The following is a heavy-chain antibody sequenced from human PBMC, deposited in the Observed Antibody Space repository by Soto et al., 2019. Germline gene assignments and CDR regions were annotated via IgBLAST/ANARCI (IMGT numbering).Heavy chain of an antibody. CDR3: ASSGSGYGDAFDI. CDR2: ISYDGSNK. J-gene: IGHJ3*02. CDR1: GFTFSSYA. D-gene: IGHD5-12*01. V-gene: IGHV3-30-3*01. Sequence: ESGGGVVQPGRSLRLSCAASGFTFSSYAMHWVRQAPGKGLEWVAVISYDGSNKYYADSVKGRFTISRDNSKNTLYLQMNSLRAEDTAVYYCASSGSGYGDAFDIWGQGTMVTVSS.